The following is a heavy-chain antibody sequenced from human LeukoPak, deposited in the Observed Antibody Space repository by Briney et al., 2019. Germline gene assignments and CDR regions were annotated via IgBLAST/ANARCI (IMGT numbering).Heavy chain of an antibody. CDR3: ARDGTSIVGSLDY. CDR1: GFTFRDYW. CDR2: IKQDGSEK. Sequence: GGSLRLSCGASGFTFRDYWMNWVRQAPGKGLEWVASIKQDGSEKYYVDSVKGRFTISRDNAKNSLYLQMNSLRAEDTAVYYCARDGTSIVGSLDYWGQGTLVTVSS. V-gene: IGHV3-7*05. D-gene: IGHD1-26*01. J-gene: IGHJ4*02.